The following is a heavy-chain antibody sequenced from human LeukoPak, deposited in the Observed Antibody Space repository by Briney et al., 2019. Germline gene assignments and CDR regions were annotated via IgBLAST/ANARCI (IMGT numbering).Heavy chain of an antibody. V-gene: IGHV7-4-1*02. CDR2: INTNTGNP. Sequence: ASVKVSCKASGYSFTFYAMNWVRQAPGQGLEWMGWINTNTGNPTYAQGFTGRFVFSLDTSVSTAYLQISSLKAEDTAVYYCARVGPYYYDKGLDYWGQGTLVTVSS. CDR1: GYSFTFYA. J-gene: IGHJ4*02. D-gene: IGHD3-22*01. CDR3: ARVGPYYYDKGLDY.